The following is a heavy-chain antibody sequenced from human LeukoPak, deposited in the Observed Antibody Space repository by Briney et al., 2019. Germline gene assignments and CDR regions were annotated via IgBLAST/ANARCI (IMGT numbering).Heavy chain of an antibody. V-gene: IGHV1-18*01. CDR1: GGTFSSYA. CDR3: ARSLLWFGELGDWFDP. D-gene: IGHD3-10*01. CDR2: ISAYNGNT. Sequence: VASVKVSCKASGGTFSSYAISWVRQAPGQGLEWMGWISAYNGNTNYAQKLQGRVTMTTDTSTSTAYMELRSLRSDDTAVYYCARSLLWFGELGDWFDPWGQGTLVTVSS. J-gene: IGHJ5*02.